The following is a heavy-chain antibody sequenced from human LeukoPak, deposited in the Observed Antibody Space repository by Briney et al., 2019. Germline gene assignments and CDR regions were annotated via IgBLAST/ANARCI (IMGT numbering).Heavy chain of an antibody. CDR3: ARDPNLYYDSSGYYQGFDY. CDR1: GFTFSSYG. V-gene: IGHV3-33*01. CDR2: IWYDGSNK. Sequence: GRSLRLSCAASGFTFSSYGMHWVRQAPGKGLEWVAVIWYDGSNKYYADSVKGRFTISRDNSKNTPYLQMNSLRAEDTAVYYCARDPNLYYDSSGYYQGFDYWGQGTLVTVSS. D-gene: IGHD3-22*01. J-gene: IGHJ4*02.